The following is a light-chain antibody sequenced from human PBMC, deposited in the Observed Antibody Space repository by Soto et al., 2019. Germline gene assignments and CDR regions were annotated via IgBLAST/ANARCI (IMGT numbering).Light chain of an antibody. J-gene: IGKJ1*01. CDR3: QQYGSSPRT. Sequence: EIVLTQSPGTLSLSPGERATLSCRASQSVSSSYLAWYQQKPGQAPRLLIYGASSRATGIPDRFSGSGSGTDFTLTSSRLEPEDFAVYYCQQYGSSPRTFGQGTKVDNK. CDR1: QSVSSSY. V-gene: IGKV3-20*01. CDR2: GAS.